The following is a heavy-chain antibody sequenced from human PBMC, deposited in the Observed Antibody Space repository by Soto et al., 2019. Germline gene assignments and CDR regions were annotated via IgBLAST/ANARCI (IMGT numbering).Heavy chain of an antibody. CDR3: ARDGGASIAALFYFDY. V-gene: IGHV3-21*01. D-gene: IGHD6-6*01. J-gene: IGHJ4*02. Sequence: GGSLRLSCAASGFLFSSYSLNWVRQAPGKGLEWVSSISISSSNIYYADSVKGRFTISRDNAKNSLYLQMNSLRGEDTAVYYCARDGGASIAALFYFDYWGQGALVTVSS. CDR2: ISISSSNI. CDR1: GFLFSSYS.